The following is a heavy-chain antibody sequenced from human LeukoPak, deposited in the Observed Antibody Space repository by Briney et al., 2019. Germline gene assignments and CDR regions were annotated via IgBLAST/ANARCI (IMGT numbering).Heavy chain of an antibody. V-gene: IGHV3-66*01. Sequence: GGSLRLSCAASGFSVSNNYMSWVRQAPGKGLEWVSVIFSGGSTFYADSVKGRFTISRDNSKNTLYLQMNSLRAEDTAVYYCASDSYSSEYFQHWGQGTLVTVSS. D-gene: IGHD2-15*01. CDR2: IFSGGST. CDR1: GFSVSNNY. CDR3: ASDSYSSEYFQH. J-gene: IGHJ1*01.